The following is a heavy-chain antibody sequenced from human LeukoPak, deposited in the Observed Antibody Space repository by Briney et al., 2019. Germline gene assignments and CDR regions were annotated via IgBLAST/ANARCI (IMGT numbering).Heavy chain of an antibody. CDR3: AKVLMDYGDYFDY. D-gene: IGHD4-17*01. CDR2: IRYDGSNQ. CDR1: GVTVSSYG. J-gene: IGHJ4*02. Sequence: PGGSLRLSCAASGVTVSSYGMHWVRQAPGKGLEWETFIRYDGSNQYYADCVKGRFTISRDNSKNTLYLQMNSLRAEDTAVYYCAKVLMDYGDYFDYWGQGTLATVSS. V-gene: IGHV3-30*02.